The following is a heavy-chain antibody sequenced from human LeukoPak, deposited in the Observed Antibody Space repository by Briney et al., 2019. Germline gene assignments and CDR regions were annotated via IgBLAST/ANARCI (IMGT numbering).Heavy chain of an antibody. D-gene: IGHD6-13*01. Sequence: SETLSLTCAVYGGSFSGYYWSWIRQPPGKGLEWIGEINHSGSTNYNPSLKSRVTISVDTSKNQFSLKLSSVTAADTAVYYCARGLVYSSSRGTEFDPWGQGTLVTVSS. CDR2: INHSGST. J-gene: IGHJ5*02. CDR1: GGSFSGYY. CDR3: ARGLVYSSSRGTEFDP. V-gene: IGHV4-34*01.